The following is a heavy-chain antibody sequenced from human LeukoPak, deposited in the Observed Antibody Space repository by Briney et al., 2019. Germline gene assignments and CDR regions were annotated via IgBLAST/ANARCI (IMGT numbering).Heavy chain of an antibody. CDR3: ARSPARGYDILTGYNDY. J-gene: IGHJ4*02. Sequence: ASVKVSCKASGYTFTAYTISWVRQAPGQGLEWMGWISGYNGITNYAQKVQGRVTMTTDTSTSTAYMELRSLRSDDTAVYYCARSPARGYDILTGYNDYWGQGTLVTVSS. D-gene: IGHD3-9*01. V-gene: IGHV1-18*01. CDR1: GYTFTAYT. CDR2: ISGYNGIT.